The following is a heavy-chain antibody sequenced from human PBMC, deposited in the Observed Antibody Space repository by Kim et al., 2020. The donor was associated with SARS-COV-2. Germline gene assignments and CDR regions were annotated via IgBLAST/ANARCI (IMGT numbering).Heavy chain of an antibody. D-gene: IGHD3-10*01. V-gene: IGHV3-43*02. CDR2: ISGDGGST. CDR1: GFTFDDYA. J-gene: IGHJ6*02. Sequence: GGSLRLSCAASGFTFDDYAMHWVRQAPGKGLEWVSLISGDGGSTYYADSVKGRFTISRDNSKNSLYLQMNSLRTEDTALYYCAKEYYYGSGSYYYHYYYYGMDVWGQGTTVTVSS. CDR3: AKEYYYGSGSYYYHYYYYGMDV.